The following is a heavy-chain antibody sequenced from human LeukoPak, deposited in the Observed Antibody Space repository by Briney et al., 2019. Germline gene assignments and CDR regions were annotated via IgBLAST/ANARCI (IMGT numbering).Heavy chain of an antibody. CDR3: ARAFRLNYFDP. CDR2: IIQDGSEK. CDR1: GFTSRSYW. D-gene: IGHD1-7*01. J-gene: IGHJ5*02. Sequence: PGGSLRLSCAASGFTSRSYWMSWVRQAPGKGLEWVANIIQDGSEKYYVDSVKGRFTISRDNAKKSLYLQMNSLRADDTAVYYCARAFRLNYFDPWGQGTLVTVSS. V-gene: IGHV3-7*05.